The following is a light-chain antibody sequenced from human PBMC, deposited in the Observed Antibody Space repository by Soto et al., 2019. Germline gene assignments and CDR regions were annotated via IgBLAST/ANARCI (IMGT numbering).Light chain of an antibody. Sequence: DVVMTQSPLSLPVTLGQPASISCRSSQSLVYSDGNTYLNWFQQRPGQSPRRLIYKVSNRDSGVPERFSGSGSGPDFTLRISRVEAEDVVVYYCMQDTHWPYTFGQGTKLEIK. CDR3: MQDTHWPYT. CDR1: QSLVYSDGNTY. CDR2: KVS. V-gene: IGKV2-30*01. J-gene: IGKJ2*01.